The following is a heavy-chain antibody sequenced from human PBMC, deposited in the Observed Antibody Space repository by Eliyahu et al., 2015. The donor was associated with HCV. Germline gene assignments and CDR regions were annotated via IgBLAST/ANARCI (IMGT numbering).Heavy chain of an antibody. V-gene: IGHV3-48*02. CDR3: VRDGGFAYEMDV. J-gene: IGHJ6*02. Sequence: EVQLVESGGGLVQPGGSXRLSCXASGFXFXDYSMDWVRQAPGKGLEWFSYISNSITTTYYADSVKGRFTISRDNARNSLYLQMNSLRDEDTAVYYCVRDGGFAYEMDVWGQGTTVTVS. D-gene: IGHD2-15*01. CDR1: GFXFXDYS. CDR2: ISNSITTT.